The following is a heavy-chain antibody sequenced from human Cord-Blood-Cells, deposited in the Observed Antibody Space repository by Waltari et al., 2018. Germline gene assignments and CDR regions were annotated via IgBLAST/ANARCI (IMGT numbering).Heavy chain of an antibody. Sequence: QVQLVQSGAEVKKPGASVKVSCKASGYTFTSYDINWVRQATGQGLEGMGWMNPNSGNTGYAQKFQGRVTITRNTSISTAYMELSSLRSEDTAVYYCARRIAARRGNWFDPWGQGTLVTVSS. V-gene: IGHV1-8*03. D-gene: IGHD6-6*01. CDR1: GYTFTSYD. CDR2: MNPNSGNT. J-gene: IGHJ5*02. CDR3: ARRIAARRGNWFDP.